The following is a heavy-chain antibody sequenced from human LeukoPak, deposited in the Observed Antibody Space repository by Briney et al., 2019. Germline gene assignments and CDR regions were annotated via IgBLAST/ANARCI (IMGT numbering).Heavy chain of an antibody. CDR1: GFTFDDYA. V-gene: IGHV3-9*01. CDR2: ISWNSGSI. CDR3: AKGGYSSTQNYFDY. D-gene: IGHD6-13*01. Sequence: GRSLRLSCAASGFTFDDYAMHWVRQAPGKGLEWVSGISWNSGSIGYADSVKGRFTISRDNAKNSLYLQMNSLRAEDTALYYCAKGGYSSTQNYFDYWGQGTLVTVSS. J-gene: IGHJ4*02.